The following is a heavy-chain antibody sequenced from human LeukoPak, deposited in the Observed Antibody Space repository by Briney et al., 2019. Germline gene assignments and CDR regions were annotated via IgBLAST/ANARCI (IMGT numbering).Heavy chain of an antibody. Sequence: PGGTLRLSCAASGFTFDDYAMHWVPQAPGKGLEGVTSISWNSGSIGYEDSVKGRFTISRDNGKNSLYLQMNSLRTEDMAMYYCVKGVSSSSHNWFDPWGQGTLVIVSS. CDR3: VKGVSSSSHNWFDP. CDR2: ISWNSGSI. D-gene: IGHD6-6*01. CDR1: GFTFDDYA. J-gene: IGHJ5*02. V-gene: IGHV3-9*03.